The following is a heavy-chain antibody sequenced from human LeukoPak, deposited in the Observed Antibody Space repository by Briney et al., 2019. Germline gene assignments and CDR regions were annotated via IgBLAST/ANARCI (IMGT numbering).Heavy chain of an antibody. CDR2: ISHDESNK. Sequence: GGSLRLSCAASGFTFSSYAMHWVRQAPGRGLEWVAAISHDESNKYYADSVKGRFIISRDNSKNTLYLQMNSLRAEDTAVYYCARDISGYYYFDYWGQGTLVTVSS. D-gene: IGHD3-22*01. V-gene: IGHV3-30-3*01. CDR1: GFTFSSYA. J-gene: IGHJ4*02. CDR3: ARDISGYYYFDY.